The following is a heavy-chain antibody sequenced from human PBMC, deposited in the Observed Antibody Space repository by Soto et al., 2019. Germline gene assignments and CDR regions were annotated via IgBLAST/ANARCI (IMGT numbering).Heavy chain of an antibody. CDR2: VNPSGGST. J-gene: IGHJ1*01. CDR1: GYIFTAYS. CDR3: AREENCSDGICYSEYFQR. D-gene: IGHD2-15*01. Sequence: ASLKVSGKASGYIFTAYSMHWVRQAPGQGLEWMGVVNPSGGSTNYAQKFQGRITMTRDTSTSTVYMDLSSLTSEDTAVYYCAREENCSDGICYSEYFQRWGQGTLVTVS. V-gene: IGHV1-46*01.